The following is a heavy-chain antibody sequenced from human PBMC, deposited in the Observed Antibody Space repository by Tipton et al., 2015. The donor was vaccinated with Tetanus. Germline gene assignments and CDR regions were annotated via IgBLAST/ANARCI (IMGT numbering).Heavy chain of an antibody. V-gene: IGHV4-61*01. CDR1: GGSVSSGSYY. Sequence: GLVKPSETLSLTCTVSGGSVSSGSYYWSWIRQPPGKGLEWIGYIYYSGSTNYNPSLKSRVTISVDTSKNQFSLKLSSVTAADTAVYYCARGGITAAGILDYWGQGTLVTVSS. J-gene: IGHJ4*02. CDR3: ARGGITAAGILDY. D-gene: IGHD6-13*01. CDR2: IYYSGST.